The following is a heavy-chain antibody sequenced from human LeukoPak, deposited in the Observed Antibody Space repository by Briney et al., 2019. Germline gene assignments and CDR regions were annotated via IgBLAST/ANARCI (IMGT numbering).Heavy chain of an antibody. CDR2: ISSSSSTI. CDR1: GFTFSSYS. Sequence: GGSLRLSCAASGFTFSSYSMNWVRQAPGKGLEWVSYISSSSSTIYYADSVKGRFTISRDNAKNSLYLQMNSLRAEDTDVYYCARDVGASAPDAFDIWGQGTKVTVSS. D-gene: IGHD1-26*01. V-gene: IGHV3-48*01. J-gene: IGHJ3*02. CDR3: ARDVGASAPDAFDI.